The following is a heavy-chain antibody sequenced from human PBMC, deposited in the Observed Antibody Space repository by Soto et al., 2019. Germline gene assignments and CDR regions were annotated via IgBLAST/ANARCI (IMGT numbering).Heavy chain of an antibody. CDR3: SRETLWFGESPKS. D-gene: IGHD3-10*01. J-gene: IGHJ4*02. CDR2: INGDGGRT. V-gene: IGHV3-74*01. Sequence: EVQLVESGGGSVQTGGSLRISCSASGFTFGRYWMDWVRQAPGKGLVWVSRINGDGGRTTYADSVKGRFTISRDNAHNTLYLQMDSLTADDTAVYYCSRETLWFGESPKSGGQGTLVTVSS. CDR1: GFTFGRYW.